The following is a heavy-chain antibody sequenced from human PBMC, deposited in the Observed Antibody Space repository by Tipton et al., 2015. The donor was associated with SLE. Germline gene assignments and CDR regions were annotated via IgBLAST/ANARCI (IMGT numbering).Heavy chain of an antibody. V-gene: IGHV4-39*07. D-gene: IGHD2-15*01. J-gene: IGHJ2*01. CDR2: LYYNGLT. CDR3: ARRDCSYSTCPWYFDL. Sequence: GLVKPSETLSLTCTVAGDSIATNFYFWGWIRQPPGEGLEWIGSLYYNGLTYYNPSLKSRVTISEDTSKNEFYLNLGSVTAADTAVYYCARRDCSYSTCPWYFDLWGRGTLVSVSS. CDR1: GDSIATNFYF.